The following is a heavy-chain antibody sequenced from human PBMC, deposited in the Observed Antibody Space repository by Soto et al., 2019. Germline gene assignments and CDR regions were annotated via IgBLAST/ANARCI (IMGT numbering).Heavy chain of an antibody. V-gene: IGHV3-30-3*01. J-gene: IGHJ6*02. CDR3: ASLGLIAAAGTSLFDYYYYGMDV. D-gene: IGHD6-13*01. CDR2: ISYDGSNK. CDR1: GLTFSSFA. Sequence: GSLRLSCAASGLTFSSFAMHWGRQAPGKGLEWVAVISYDGSNKYYADSVKGRFTISRDNSKNTLYLQMNSLRAEDTAVYYCASLGLIAAAGTSLFDYYYYGMDVWGQGTTVTVSS.